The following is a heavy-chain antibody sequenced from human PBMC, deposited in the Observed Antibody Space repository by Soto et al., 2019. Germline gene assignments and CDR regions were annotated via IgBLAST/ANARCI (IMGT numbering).Heavy chain of an antibody. J-gene: IGHJ6*02. D-gene: IGHD3-10*01. CDR2: INPSGGST. CDR1: GYTFTSYY. Sequence: GASVKVSCKASGYTFTSYYMHWVRQAPGQGLEWMGIINPSGGSTSYAQKFQGRVTMTRDTSTSTVYMELSSLRSEDTAVYYCARAFGGWSRRHYYGMDVWGQGTTVTVSS. V-gene: IGHV1-46*01. CDR3: ARAFGGWSRRHYYGMDV.